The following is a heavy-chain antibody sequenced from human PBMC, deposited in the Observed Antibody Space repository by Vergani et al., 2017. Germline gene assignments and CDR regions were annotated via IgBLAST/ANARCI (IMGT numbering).Heavy chain of an antibody. CDR2: ISWDGGST. D-gene: IGHD3-10*01. J-gene: IGHJ4*02. Sequence: EVQLVESGGVVVQPGGSLRLSCAASGFTFDDYAMHWVRQAPGKGLEWVSLISWDGGSTYYADSVKGRFTISRDNSKNSLYLQMNSLRAEDTALYYCAKDGENYGSESYPDYWGQGTLVTVSS. CDR3: AKDGENYGSESYPDY. CDR1: GFTFDDYA. V-gene: IGHV3-43D*04.